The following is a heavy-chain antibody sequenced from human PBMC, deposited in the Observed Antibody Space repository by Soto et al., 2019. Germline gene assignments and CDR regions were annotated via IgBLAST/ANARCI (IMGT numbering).Heavy chain of an antibody. CDR2: ISHDGSTE. Sequence: GWSLRLACASSGFTLISYALHWVRQAPGKGLEWVALISHDGSTENYADSAKGRFTISRDTSKNTLYLQMNSLRTEDTAVYYCARALGSGWYVGYFDFWGQGALVTVSS. D-gene: IGHD6-19*01. J-gene: IGHJ4*02. CDR3: ARALGSGWYVGYFDF. V-gene: IGHV3-30-3*01. CDR1: GFTLISYA.